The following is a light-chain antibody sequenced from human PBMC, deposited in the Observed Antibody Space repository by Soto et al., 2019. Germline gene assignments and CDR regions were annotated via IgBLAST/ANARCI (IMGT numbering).Light chain of an antibody. Sequence: QSGLTQPASVSGSPGQSITISCTGTSSDVGGYNYVSWYQHHPGKAPKLMIYDVSERPSGVPDRFSGSKSGNTASLTISGLQAEDEADYYCCSFVGSYTLEVFGGGTKLTVL. CDR3: CSFVGSYTLEV. CDR1: SSDVGGYNY. CDR2: DVS. V-gene: IGLV2-11*01. J-gene: IGLJ3*02.